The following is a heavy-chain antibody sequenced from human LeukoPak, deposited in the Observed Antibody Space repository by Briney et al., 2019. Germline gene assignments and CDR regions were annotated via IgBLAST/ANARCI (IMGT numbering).Heavy chain of an antibody. Sequence: HPGRSLRLSCAASGFIFSSYAIHWVRQAPGKGLEWVAVISYDGSNKYYADSVKGRFTISRDNSKNTLYLQVNSLRAEDTAVYYCANTRGYGYYFNYWGQGTLVTVSS. CDR2: ISYDGSNK. J-gene: IGHJ4*02. CDR3: ANTRGYGYYFNY. CDR1: GFIFSSYA. D-gene: IGHD2-15*01. V-gene: IGHV3-30*04.